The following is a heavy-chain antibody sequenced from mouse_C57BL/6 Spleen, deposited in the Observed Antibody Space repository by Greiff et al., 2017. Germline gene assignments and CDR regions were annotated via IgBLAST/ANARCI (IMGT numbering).Heavy chain of an antibody. Sequence: QVQLQQPGAELVMPGASVKLSCKASGYTFTSYWMHWVKQRPGQGLEWIGEIDPSDSYTNYNQKFKGKFTLTVDKSSSTAYMQLSSLTSEDSAVYYCARYAHYYDYDDYYAIDCRGQGTSVTVST. CDR1: GYTFTSYW. CDR3: ARYAHYYDYDDYYAIDC. CDR2: IDPSDSYT. V-gene: IGHV1-69*01. J-gene: IGHJ4*01. D-gene: IGHD2-4*01.